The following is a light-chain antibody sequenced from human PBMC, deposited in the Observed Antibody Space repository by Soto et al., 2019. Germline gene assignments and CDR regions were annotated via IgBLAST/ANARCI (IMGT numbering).Light chain of an antibody. J-gene: IGKJ3*01. CDR3: QQYGSSLVT. V-gene: IGKV3-20*01. Sequence: EIVLTQSPGTLSLSPGERATLSCRASQSVSSSYLAWYQQKPGQAPRLLIYGASSSATGIPDTFSVSGSGTDFTLTISRLEPEDFAVYYCQQYGSSLVTFGPGTKVDIK. CDR2: GAS. CDR1: QSVSSSY.